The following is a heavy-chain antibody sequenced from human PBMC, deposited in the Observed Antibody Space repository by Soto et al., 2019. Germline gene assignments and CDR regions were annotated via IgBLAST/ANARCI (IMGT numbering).Heavy chain of an antibody. V-gene: IGHV1-46*01. J-gene: IGHJ5*02. CDR2: INPSGGST. D-gene: IGHD2-15*01. CDR1: GYTFTSYY. Sequence: ASVKVSCKASGYTFTSYYMHWVRQAPGQGLEWMGIINPSGGSTSYAQKFQGRVTMTRDTSTSTVYMELSSLRSEDTAVYYCARESTDIVVVVAASGTVHQEVDWFDPWGQRTLVTVSS. CDR3: ARESTDIVVVVAASGTVHQEVDWFDP.